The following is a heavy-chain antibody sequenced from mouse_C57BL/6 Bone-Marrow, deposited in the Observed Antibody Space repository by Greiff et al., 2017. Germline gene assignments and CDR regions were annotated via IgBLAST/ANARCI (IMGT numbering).Heavy chain of an antibody. V-gene: IGHV3-6*01. Sequence: EVQRVESGPGLVKPSQSLSLTCSVTGYSITSGYYWNWIRQFPGNKLEWMGYISYDGSNNYNPSLKNRISITRDTSKNQFFLKWNSVTTEDTATYYCAKGLRGYYAMDYWGQGTSVTVSS. CDR1: GYSITSGYY. CDR3: AKGLRGYYAMDY. CDR2: ISYDGSN. J-gene: IGHJ4*01. D-gene: IGHD2-4*01.